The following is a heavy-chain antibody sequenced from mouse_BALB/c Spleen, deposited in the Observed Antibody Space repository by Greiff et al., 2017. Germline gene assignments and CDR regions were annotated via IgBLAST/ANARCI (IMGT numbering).Heavy chain of an antibody. V-gene: IGHV2-6-7*01. CDR1: GFSLTGYG. D-gene: IGHD2-1*01. Sequence: QVQLKQSGPGLVAPSQSLSITCTVSGFSLTGYGVNWVRQPPGKGLEWLGMIWGDGSTDYNSALKSRLSISKDNSKSQVFLKMNSLQTDDTARYYCARAGKRYYFDYWGQGTTLTVSS. J-gene: IGHJ2*01. CDR3: ARAGKRYYFDY. CDR2: IWGDGST.